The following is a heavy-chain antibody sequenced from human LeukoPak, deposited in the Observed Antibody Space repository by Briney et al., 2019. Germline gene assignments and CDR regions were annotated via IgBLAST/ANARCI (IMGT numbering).Heavy chain of an antibody. D-gene: IGHD5-12*01. V-gene: IGHV4-39*01. CDR3: ARHFFKWAAKRGYSGYPGNWFDP. CDR2: IYYSGTT. J-gene: IGHJ5*02. Sequence: PSETLSLTCTVSGGSISSSSYYWGWIRQSPGTGLEWIGSIYYSGTTYYNPSLKSRVTISIDTSKNQFSLKLTSVTAADTAVYYCARHFFKWAAKRGYSGYPGNWFDPWGQGTLVTVSS. CDR1: GGSISSSSYY.